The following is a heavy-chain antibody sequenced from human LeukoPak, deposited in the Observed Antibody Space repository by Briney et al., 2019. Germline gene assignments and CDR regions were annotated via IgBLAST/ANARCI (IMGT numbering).Heavy chain of an antibody. CDR2: IYYSGST. J-gene: IGHJ4*02. D-gene: IGHD5-18*01. V-gene: IGHV4-39*01. CDR1: GGSISSSSYY. CDR3: ARIGYSYGYQNLDY. Sequence: PSETLSLTCTVSGGSISSSSYYWGWIRQPPGKGLEWIGSIYYSGSTYYNPSLKSRVTISVDTSKNQFSLKLSSVTAADTAVYYCARIGYSYGYQNLDYWGQGTLVTVSS.